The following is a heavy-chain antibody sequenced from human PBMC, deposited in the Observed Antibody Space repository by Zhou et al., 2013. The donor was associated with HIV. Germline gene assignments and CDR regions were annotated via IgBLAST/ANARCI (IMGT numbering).Heavy chain of an antibody. V-gene: IGHV1-69*05. CDR2: IIPIFGTA. D-gene: IGHD2-21*02. CDR3: ARGGDWPIEGYYYYMDV. J-gene: IGHJ6*03. CDR1: GGTFSSYA. Sequence: QVQLVQSGAEVKKPGSSVKVSCKASGGTFSSYAISWVRQAPGQGLEWMGGIIPIFGTANYAQKFQGRVTITTDESTSTAYMELSSLRSEDTAVYYCARGGDWPIEGYYYYMDVWGKGTTVTVSS.